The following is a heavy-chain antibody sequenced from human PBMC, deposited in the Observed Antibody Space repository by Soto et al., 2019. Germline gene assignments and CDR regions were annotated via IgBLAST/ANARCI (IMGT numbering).Heavy chain of an antibody. D-gene: IGHD3-16*02. V-gene: IGHV4-34*01. CDR2: INHSGST. Sequence: PSETLSLTCAVYGASFSGYYWSWIRQPPGKGLEWVGEINHSGSTNYNPSLKSRVTISVDTSKNQFSLKLSSVTAADTAVYYCARVDMITFGGVIDKIDYWGQGTLVTVSS. CDR3: ARVDMITFGGVIDKIDY. CDR1: GASFSGYY. J-gene: IGHJ4*02.